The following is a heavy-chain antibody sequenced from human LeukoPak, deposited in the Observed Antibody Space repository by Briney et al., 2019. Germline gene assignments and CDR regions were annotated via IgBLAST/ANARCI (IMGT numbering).Heavy chain of an antibody. Sequence: SRPVLLKPTETITLTCTASGFSLTSARMGVSWNGLAPGKALECLAHIFSYDVKSYNKSLKSRLTISKDTPKSHVRLTITNMFPLDTGTDYCARANCSGNSCFDVFDIWGHRTMVSLSS. V-gene: IGHV2-26*01. J-gene: IGHJ3*02. CDR3: ARANCSGNSCFDVFDI. CDR1: GFSLTSARMG. D-gene: IGHD2-15*01. CDR2: IFSYDVK.